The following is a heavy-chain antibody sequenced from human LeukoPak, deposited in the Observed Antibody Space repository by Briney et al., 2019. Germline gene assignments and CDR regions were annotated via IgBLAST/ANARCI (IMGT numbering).Heavy chain of an antibody. D-gene: IGHD2-21*01. Sequence: GGSLRLSCAASGFTFSSYEMNWVRQAPGKGLEWVSTISANDDITFYADSVRGRFTISRDRSTSTLYLQMNSLRAEDTAIYYCAQWVNYWGQGTLVTVS. CDR2: ISANDDIT. J-gene: IGHJ4*02. V-gene: IGHV3-23*01. CDR3: AQWVNY. CDR1: GFTFSSYE.